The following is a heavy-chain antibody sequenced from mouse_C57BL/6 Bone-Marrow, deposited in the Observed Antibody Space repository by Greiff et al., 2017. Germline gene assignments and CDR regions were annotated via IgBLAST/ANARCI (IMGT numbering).Heavy chain of an antibody. D-gene: IGHD1-1*01. CDR2: ISSGGSYT. Sequence: EVQGVESGGDLVKPGGSLKLSCAASGFTFSSYGMSWVRQTPDKRLEWVATISSGGSYTYYPDSVKGRFTISRDNAKNTLYLQMSSLKSEDTAMYDCESPHYADNFAVWGRGTAVTVSS. CDR1: GFTFSSYG. CDR3: ESPHYADNFAV. V-gene: IGHV5-6*01. J-gene: IGHJ1*03.